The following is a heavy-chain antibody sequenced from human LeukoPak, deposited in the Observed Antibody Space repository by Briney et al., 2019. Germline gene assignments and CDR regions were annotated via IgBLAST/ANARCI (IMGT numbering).Heavy chain of an antibody. CDR3: ARRALYDSSFDY. Sequence: NPSETLSLTCTVSGGSISSSSYYWGWIRQPPGKGLEWIGSIYYSGSTYYNPSLKSRVTISVDTSKNQFSLKLSSVTAADTAVYYCARRALYDSSFDYWGQGTLVTVSS. CDR1: GGSISSSSYY. J-gene: IGHJ4*02. CDR2: IYYSGST. D-gene: IGHD3-3*01. V-gene: IGHV4-39*01.